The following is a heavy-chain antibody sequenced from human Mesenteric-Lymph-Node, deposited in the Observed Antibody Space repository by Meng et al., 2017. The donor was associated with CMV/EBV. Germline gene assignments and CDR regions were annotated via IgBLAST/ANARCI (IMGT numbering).Heavy chain of an antibody. Sequence: GGSLRLSCAASGFTFSSYGMHWVRQAPGKGLEYVSTISSNGGSTYYAESVKGRFTISRDNSKNTLYLQMGSPKVEDMAVYYCAKDVGYYDFWSGFDPWGQGTLVTVSS. J-gene: IGHJ5*02. D-gene: IGHD3-3*01. CDR1: GFTFSSYG. CDR3: AKDVGYYDFWSGFDP. V-gene: IGHV3-64*02. CDR2: ISSNGGST.